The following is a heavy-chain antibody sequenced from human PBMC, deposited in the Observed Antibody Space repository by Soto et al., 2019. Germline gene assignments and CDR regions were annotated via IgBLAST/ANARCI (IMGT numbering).Heavy chain of an antibody. CDR2: ISAYNGNT. Sequence: QVQLVQSGAEVKKPGASVKVSCKASGYTFTSYGISWVRQAPGQGLEWMGWISAYNGNTNYAQKLQGRVTMATDTSTSTAYMELRSLRSDDTAVYYCARVPHFWSGWAYYYYGMDVWGQGTTVTVSS. CDR3: ARVPHFWSGWAYYYYGMDV. J-gene: IGHJ6*02. D-gene: IGHD3-3*02. CDR1: GYTFTSYG. V-gene: IGHV1-18*04.